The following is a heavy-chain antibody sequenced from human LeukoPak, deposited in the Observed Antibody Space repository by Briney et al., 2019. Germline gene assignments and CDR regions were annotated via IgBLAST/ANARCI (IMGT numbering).Heavy chain of an antibody. Sequence: PSETLSLTCTVSGDSISSSHYYWGWIRQPPGKGLEWIGSIYYSGSTYYNPSLKSRVTISVDTSKNHFSLRLSSVTPADTAVYYCARDLRYSSFVLDYWGQGTLVTVSS. CDR1: GDSISSSHYY. D-gene: IGHD6-19*01. V-gene: IGHV4-39*07. CDR3: ARDLRYSSFVLDY. CDR2: IYYSGST. J-gene: IGHJ4*02.